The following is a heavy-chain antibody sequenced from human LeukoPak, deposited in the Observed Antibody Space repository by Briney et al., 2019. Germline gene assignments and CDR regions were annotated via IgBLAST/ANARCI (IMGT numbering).Heavy chain of an antibody. CDR1: GDSVSSNSAA. Sequence: SQTLSLTCAISGDSVSSNSAAWNWIRLSPSRGLEWLGRTYYRSKWYNDYAVSVKSRITINPDTSRNQFSLQLNSVTPEDTAVYYCARDRSDTTMVWWPLHIWGQGTVVTVSS. J-gene: IGHJ3*02. CDR3: ARDRSDTTMVWWPLHI. D-gene: IGHD5-18*01. V-gene: IGHV6-1*01. CDR2: TYYRSKWYN.